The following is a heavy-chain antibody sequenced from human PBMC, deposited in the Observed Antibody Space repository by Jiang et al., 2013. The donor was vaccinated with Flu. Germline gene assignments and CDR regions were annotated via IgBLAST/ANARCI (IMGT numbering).Heavy chain of an antibody. Sequence: LLKPSETLPLTCAVYGGSFSGYYWSWIRQPPGKGLEWIGEINHSGSTNYNPSLKSRVTISVDTSKNQFSLKLSSVTAADTAVYYCARISRGISRRVYYGSGSYYNEDYWGQGTLVTVSS. J-gene: IGHJ4*02. V-gene: IGHV4-34*01. D-gene: IGHD3-10*01. CDR2: INHSGST. CDR3: ARISRGISRRVYYGSGSYYNEDY. CDR1: GGSFSGYY.